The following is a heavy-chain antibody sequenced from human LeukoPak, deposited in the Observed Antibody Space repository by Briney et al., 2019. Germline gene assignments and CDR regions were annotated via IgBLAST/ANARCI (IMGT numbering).Heavy chain of an antibody. J-gene: IGHJ5*02. CDR1: GGSISSSNW. V-gene: IGHV4-4*02. CDR3: AISGYSRPWGWFDP. CDR2: IYHSGST. D-gene: IGHD6-13*01. Sequence: PSETLSLTCAVSGGSISSSNWWSWVRRPPGKGLEWIGEIYHSGSTNYNPSLKSRVTISVDKSKDQFSLKLSSVTAADTAVYYCAISGYSRPWGWFDPWGQGTLVTVSS.